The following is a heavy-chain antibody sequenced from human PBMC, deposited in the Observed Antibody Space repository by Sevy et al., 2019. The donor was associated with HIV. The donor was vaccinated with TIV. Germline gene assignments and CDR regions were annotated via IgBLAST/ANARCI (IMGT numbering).Heavy chain of an antibody. Sequence: GGSLRLSCAASGFRFSSFSMNWVRQAPGKGLEWVSYITSSSSTIFYADSVKGRFTISRDNAKNSLYLQMSSLRDEDTAVYYCARAQADYGDFGGHVDHWGQGSLVTVSS. D-gene: IGHD4-17*01. CDR1: GFRFSSFS. J-gene: IGHJ4*02. CDR3: ARAQADYGDFGGHVDH. CDR2: ITSSSSTI. V-gene: IGHV3-48*02.